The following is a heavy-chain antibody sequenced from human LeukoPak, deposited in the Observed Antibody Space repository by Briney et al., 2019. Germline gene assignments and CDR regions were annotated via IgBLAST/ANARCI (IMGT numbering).Heavy chain of an antibody. CDR1: GGTFSSYT. CDR2: IIPILGIA. J-gene: IGHJ4*02. D-gene: IGHD5-24*01. V-gene: IGHV1-69*02. CDR3: ARGAKEMATTPYFDY. Sequence: ASVKVSCKASGGTFSSYTISWVRQAPGQGLEWMGRIIPILGIANYAQKFQGSVTITADKSTSTAYMELSSLRSEDTAVYYCARGAKEMATTPYFDYWGQGTLVTVSS.